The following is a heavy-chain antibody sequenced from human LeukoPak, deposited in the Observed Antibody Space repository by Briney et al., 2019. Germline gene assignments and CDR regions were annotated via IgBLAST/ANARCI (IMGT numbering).Heavy chain of an antibody. D-gene: IGHD1-14*01. V-gene: IGHV3-21*04. CDR1: GFTFSSYS. J-gene: IGHJ4*02. Sequence: GGSLRLSCAASGFTFSSYSMNWVRQAPGKGLEWVSSISSSSSYIYYADSVKGRFTISRDNSKNTLCLQMNSLRVEDTAVYYCAKDYWGEPWGQGTLVTVSS. CDR3: AKDYWGEP. CDR2: ISSSSSYI.